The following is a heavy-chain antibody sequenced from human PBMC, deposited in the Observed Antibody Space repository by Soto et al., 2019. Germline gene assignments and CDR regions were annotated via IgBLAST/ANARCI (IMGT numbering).Heavy chain of an antibody. CDR2: IKPGNGDT. V-gene: IGHV1-3*01. J-gene: IGHJ5*02. CDR1: GYTFTSYA. CDR3: ALYDILTSFDP. Sequence: GASVKVSCKASGYTFTSYAMHWVRQAPGQRLEWMGWIKPGNGDTKYSQRFQGRVTFARDTSPSTVYMELSSLGSEDTAIYYCALYDILTSFDPWGQGTLVTVPQ. D-gene: IGHD3-9*01.